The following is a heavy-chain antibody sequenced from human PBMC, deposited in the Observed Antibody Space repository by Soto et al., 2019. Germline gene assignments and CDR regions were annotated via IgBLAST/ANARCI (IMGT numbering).Heavy chain of an antibody. D-gene: IGHD2-21*01. CDR1: GTSISSTFW. CDR3: ATLPPRIVVGMSPFPS. V-gene: IGHV4-4*02. J-gene: IGHJ4*02. Sequence: VQLRQSGSGLVKPSGTLSLTCFVSGTSISSTFWWTWVRQAPGKGLEWIGEIYHSGMAKYNPSPKSRVTLSVDKSINQFSLTLTSVTAADTAMYYCATLPPRIVVGMSPFPSWGQGTPVTVSS. CDR2: IYHSGMA.